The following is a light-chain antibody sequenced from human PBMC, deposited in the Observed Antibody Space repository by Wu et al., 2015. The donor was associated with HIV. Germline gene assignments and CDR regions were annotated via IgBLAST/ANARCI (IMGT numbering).Light chain of an antibody. V-gene: IGKV1-5*03. CDR1: ESISDW. CDR2: RTS. Sequence: DIQMTQSPSTLSASVGDRVTITCRTSESISDWLAWYQQKPGKAPKLLIYRTSNLETEVPSRFSGSGSGTEFTLTITSLQPDDSATYFCQQYNVYPRTFGQGTKVEI. J-gene: IGKJ1*01. CDR3: QQYNVYPRT.